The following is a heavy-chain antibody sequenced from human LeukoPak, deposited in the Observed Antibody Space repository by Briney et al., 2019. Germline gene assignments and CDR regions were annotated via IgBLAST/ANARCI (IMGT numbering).Heavy chain of an antibody. V-gene: IGHV3-30*03. CDR3: ARRYSRGYYFDY. D-gene: IGHD6-13*01. CDR2: ISYDGSNK. J-gene: IGHJ4*02. CDR1: GFDFSVYV. Sequence: GGSLRLSCAASGFDFSVYVMHWVRQAPGKGLEWVAVISYDGSNKYYADSVKGRFTISRDNSKNTLYLQMNSLRAEDTAVYYCARRYSRGYYFDYWGQGTLVTVSS.